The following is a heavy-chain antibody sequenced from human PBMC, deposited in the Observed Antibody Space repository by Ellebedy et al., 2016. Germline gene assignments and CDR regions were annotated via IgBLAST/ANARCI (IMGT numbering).Heavy chain of an antibody. CDR1: DGSVDTYY. CDR3: ARGLYFDSSGYHYWFDP. Sequence: SETLSLTXSVSDGSVDTYYWTWIRQAPGKGLEWIGYVFYGGSTKYNPSLRSRVTISLDTSKNRFSLKVTSVAAADTAVYYCARGLYFDSSGYHYWFDPWGQGILVTVSS. V-gene: IGHV4-59*02. J-gene: IGHJ5*02. D-gene: IGHD3-22*01. CDR2: VFYGGST.